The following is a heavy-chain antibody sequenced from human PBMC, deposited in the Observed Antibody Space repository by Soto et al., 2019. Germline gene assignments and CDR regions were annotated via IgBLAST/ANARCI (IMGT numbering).Heavy chain of an antibody. Sequence: LRLSCAASGFTFSSYWMSWVRQAPGKGLEWVANIKQDGSEKYYVDSVKGRFTISRDNAKNSLYLQMNSLRAEDAAVYYCARIIAARHDAFDIWGQGTMVTVSS. CDR2: IKQDGSEK. CDR3: ARIIAARHDAFDI. J-gene: IGHJ3*02. CDR1: GFTFSSYW. V-gene: IGHV3-7*03. D-gene: IGHD6-6*01.